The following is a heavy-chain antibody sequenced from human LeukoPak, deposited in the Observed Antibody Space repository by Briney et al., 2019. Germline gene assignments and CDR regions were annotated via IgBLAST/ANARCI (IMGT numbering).Heavy chain of an antibody. CDR3: VRGDRYFFDC. CDR1: GFTFRRYE. J-gene: IGHJ4*02. Sequence: GGSLRLFCAASGFTFRRYELNWLPHAPGRSLLLVSCVGNTERTIFYTDSVKGRFTISRDNAKESLYLQMNSLRADDTAIYYGVRGDRYFFDCWGQVALVTV. CDR2: VGNTERTI. V-gene: IGHV3-48*03.